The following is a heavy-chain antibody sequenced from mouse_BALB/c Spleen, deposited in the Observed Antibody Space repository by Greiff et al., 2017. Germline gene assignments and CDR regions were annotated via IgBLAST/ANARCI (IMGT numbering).Heavy chain of an antibody. CDR3: AREEKALYGNYVAY. CDR1: GFTFSSYA. V-gene: IGHV5-9-4*01. D-gene: IGHD2-10*02. J-gene: IGHJ3*01. CDR2: ISSGGSYT. Sequence: EVQRVESGGGLVKPGGSLKLSCAASGFTFSSYAMSWVRQSPEKRLEWVAEISSGGSYTYYPDTVTGRFTISRDNAKNTLYLEMSSLRSEDTAMYYCAREEKALYGNYVAYWGQGTLVTVSA.